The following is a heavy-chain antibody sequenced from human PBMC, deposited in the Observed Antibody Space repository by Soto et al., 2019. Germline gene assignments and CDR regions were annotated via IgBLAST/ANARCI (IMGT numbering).Heavy chain of an antibody. CDR3: ATSYYYDSSGYYNDY. J-gene: IGHJ4*02. CDR1: GFTLSSYA. Sequence: QVQLVESGGGVVQPGRSLRLSCAASGFTLSSYAMQWVRQAPGKGLEWVAVISYDGSNKYYADSVKGRFTISRDNSKNTLYLQMNSLRAEDTAVYYCATSYYYDSSGYYNDYWGQGTLVTVSS. D-gene: IGHD3-22*01. V-gene: IGHV3-30-3*01. CDR2: ISYDGSNK.